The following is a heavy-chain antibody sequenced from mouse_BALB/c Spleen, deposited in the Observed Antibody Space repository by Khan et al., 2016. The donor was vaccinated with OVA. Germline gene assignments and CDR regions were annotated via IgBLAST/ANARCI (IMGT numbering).Heavy chain of an antibody. CDR1: GFTFSRFG. V-gene: IGHV5-17*02. CDR2: ISSGSSSI. CDR3: ARDSNFDY. J-gene: IGHJ2*01. Sequence: EVELAESGGGLVQPGGSRKLSCAASGFTFSRFGMHWVRQAPEKGLEWVAYISSGSSSIYYADTVKGRFTISRDNPKNTLFLQMTSLRSEDTAMYYCARDSNFDYWGQGTTLTVSS.